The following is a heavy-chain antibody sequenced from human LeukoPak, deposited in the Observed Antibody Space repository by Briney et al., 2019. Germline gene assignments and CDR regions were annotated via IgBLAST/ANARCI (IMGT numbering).Heavy chain of an antibody. J-gene: IGHJ4*02. D-gene: IGHD6-19*01. CDR3: ARIGYRSSSFDY. V-gene: IGHV3-7*01. Sequence: GGSLRLSCAASGFTFSNYWMSWVRQAPGKGLEWVANIKQDGSEKNYVDSIKGRFTISRDNAKNSLYLQMNSLRAEDTAVYYCARIGYRSSSFDYWGQGTLVTVSS. CDR2: IKQDGSEK. CDR1: GFTFSNYW.